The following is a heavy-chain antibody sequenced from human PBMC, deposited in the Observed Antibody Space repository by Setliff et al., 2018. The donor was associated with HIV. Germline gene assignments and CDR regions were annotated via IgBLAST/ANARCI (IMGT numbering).Heavy chain of an antibody. V-gene: IGHV4-39*07. CDR2: IYYSGRT. CDR1: GDSISSSSYY. CDR3: ARDLLDGTMVGVVVVTAPSWFDP. Sequence: NPSETLSLTCTVSGDSISSSSYYWGWIRQPPGKGLEWIGSIYYSGRTYYNPSLKSRVTISVDTSKNQFSLKLSSVTAADTAVYYCARDLLDGTMVGVVVVTAPSWFDPWGQGTLVTVSS. D-gene: IGHD2-15*01. J-gene: IGHJ5*02.